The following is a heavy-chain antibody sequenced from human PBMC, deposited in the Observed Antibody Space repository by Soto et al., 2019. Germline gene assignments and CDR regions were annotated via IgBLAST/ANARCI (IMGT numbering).Heavy chain of an antibody. CDR1: GYTFTSYD. J-gene: IGHJ5*02. V-gene: IGHV1-8*01. Sequence: QVQLVQPGAEVKKPGASVKVSCKASGYTFTSYDINWVRQATGQGLEWMGWMNPNSGNTGYAQKFQGRVTMTRNTSISTAYMELSSLRSEDTAVYYCARGGFKKRVGYYHSGWFDPWGQGTLVTVSS. CDR2: MNPNSGNT. CDR3: ARGGFKKRVGYYHSGWFDP. D-gene: IGHD3-3*01.